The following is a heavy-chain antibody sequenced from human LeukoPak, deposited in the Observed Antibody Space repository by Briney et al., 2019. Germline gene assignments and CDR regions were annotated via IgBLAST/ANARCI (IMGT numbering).Heavy chain of an antibody. V-gene: IGHV1-46*01. CDR1: GYTFTSYY. Sequence: ASVKVSCKASGYTFTSYYMHWVRQAPGQGLEWMGIINPSGGSTSYAQKFQGRVTMTRDTSTSTVYMELSSLRSEDTAVYYCAREPNDSPMASSFDYWGQGALVTVSS. CDR3: AREPNDSPMASSFDY. D-gene: IGHD1-1*01. J-gene: IGHJ4*02. CDR2: INPSGGST.